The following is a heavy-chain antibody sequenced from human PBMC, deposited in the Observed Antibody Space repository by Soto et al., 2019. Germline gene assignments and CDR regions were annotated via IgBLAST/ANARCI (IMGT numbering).Heavy chain of an antibody. Sequence: SETLSLTSTVSGASISRYYLSWIRQPPGKGLEWIGYIYHSEATTTRYNPSLETRVTISADTSKSQFSLRLNSVTAADTAVYYCARGTFNYGPGIFDHWGQGTLVTVYS. D-gene: IGHD3-10*01. J-gene: IGHJ4*02. V-gene: IGHV4-59*01. CDR2: IYHSEATTT. CDR3: ARGTFNYGPGIFDH. CDR1: GASISRYY.